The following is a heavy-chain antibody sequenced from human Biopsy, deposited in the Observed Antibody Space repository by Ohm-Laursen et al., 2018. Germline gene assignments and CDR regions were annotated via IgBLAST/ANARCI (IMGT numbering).Heavy chain of an antibody. Sequence: SETLSLTCTVSGGSISDDYWNWIRQPPGKGLQVIGYISSGGRAKYNPSLKSRPTISLDTPKNQLSLRLSSVTPADTAIYYCARDRGYYSNRTVPGYFDLWGRGTLVTVSS. V-gene: IGHV4-59*01. CDR3: ARDRGYYSNRTVPGYFDL. D-gene: IGHD3-22*01. CDR1: GGSISDDY. J-gene: IGHJ2*01. CDR2: ISSGGRA.